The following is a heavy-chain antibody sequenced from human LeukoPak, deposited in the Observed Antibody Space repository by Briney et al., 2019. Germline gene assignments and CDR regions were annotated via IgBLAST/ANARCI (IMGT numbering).Heavy chain of an antibody. CDR3: ARDGGVPLYGMDV. J-gene: IGHJ6*02. D-gene: IGHD3-16*01. CDR1: GFTFSSYG. CDR2: IWYDGSNK. V-gene: IGHV3-33*01. Sequence: GGSLRLSCAASGFTFSSYGMHWVRQAPGKGLEWVAVIWYDGSNKYYADSVKGRFTISRDNSKNTLYLQVNSLRAEDTAVYYCARDGGVPLYGMDVWGQGTTVTVSS.